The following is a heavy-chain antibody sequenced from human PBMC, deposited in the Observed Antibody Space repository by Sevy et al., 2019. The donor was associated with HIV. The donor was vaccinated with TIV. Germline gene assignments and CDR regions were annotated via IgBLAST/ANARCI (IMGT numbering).Heavy chain of an antibody. J-gene: IGHJ4*02. CDR2: IWYDGINK. CDR1: GFYFG. V-gene: IGHV3-33*01. CDR3: ARWGNSSGIDY. Sequence: GGSLRLSCTASGFYFGIHWVRQAPGKGLEWVALIWYDGINKDYADSVKGRFTISRDNSKNTVFLQMNSLSAEDTGMYYCARWGNSSGIDYWGQGTLVTVSS. D-gene: IGHD3-22*01.